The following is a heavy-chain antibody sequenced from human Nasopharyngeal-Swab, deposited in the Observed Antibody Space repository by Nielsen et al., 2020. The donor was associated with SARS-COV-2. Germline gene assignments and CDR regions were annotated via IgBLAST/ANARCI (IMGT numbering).Heavy chain of an antibody. J-gene: IGHJ3*02. CDR3: ARRGTGGKKGAFDI. D-gene: IGHD2-8*02. Sequence: WLSESRGQGLEWIGYIYYSGSTNYNPSLKSRVTISVDTSKNQFSLKLSSVTAADTAVYYCARRGTGGKKGAFDIWGQGTMVTVSS. V-gene: IGHV4-59*08. CDR2: IYYSGST.